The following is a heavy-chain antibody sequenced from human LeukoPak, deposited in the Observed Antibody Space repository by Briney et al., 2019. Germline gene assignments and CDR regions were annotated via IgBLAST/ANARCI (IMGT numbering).Heavy chain of an antibody. V-gene: IGHV4-34*01. CDR3: ARLTYDYGDYALGY. CDR1: GGSFSGYY. D-gene: IGHD4-17*01. CDR2: INHSGST. Sequence: SETLSLTCADYGGSFSGYYWSWIRQPPGKGLEWIGEINHSGSTNYNPSLKSRATISVDTSKNQFSLTLSSVTAADTAVYYCARLTYDYGDYALGYWGQGTLVTVSS. J-gene: IGHJ4*02.